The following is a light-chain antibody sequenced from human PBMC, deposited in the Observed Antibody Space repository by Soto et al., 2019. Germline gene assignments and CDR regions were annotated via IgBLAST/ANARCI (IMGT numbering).Light chain of an antibody. V-gene: IGLV2-14*01. CDR3: VSYASSAARV. CDR2: EVS. Sequence: QSALTQPVSVSGSPGQSITISCTGTSSDVGGYNYVSWYQQHPGKAPKLMIYEVSNRPSGVSNRFSGSKSGNTASLTLSGLQAEDEADYYCVSYASSAARVFGTGTKLTVL. CDR1: SSDVGGYNY. J-gene: IGLJ1*01.